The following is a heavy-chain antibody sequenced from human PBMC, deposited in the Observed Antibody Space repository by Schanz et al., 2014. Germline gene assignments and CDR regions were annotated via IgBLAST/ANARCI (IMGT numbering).Heavy chain of an antibody. J-gene: IGHJ4*02. D-gene: IGHD6-19*01. V-gene: IGHV4-39*01. Sequence: QLQMQESGPGLVKPSETLSLTCSVSGDSISSTSYYWGWIRQPPGKGLEWIGSIYYSGSTYYNASRRSGVPIPVETPKTQFPLNLNSVTAADSAVYYCARLWGGWRIPDYWGQGTLVTVSS. CDR1: GDSISSTSYY. CDR3: ARLWGGWRIPDY. CDR2: IYYSGST.